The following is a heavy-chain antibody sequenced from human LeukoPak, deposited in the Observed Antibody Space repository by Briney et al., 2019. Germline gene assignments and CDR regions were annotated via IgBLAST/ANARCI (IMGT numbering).Heavy chain of an antibody. CDR3: LRDCNNIRCSGARMDV. CDR2: IGTVGDT. V-gene: IGHV3-13*01. CDR1: GFTFSNYD. D-gene: IGHD2/OR15-2a*01. Sequence: GESLRLPCAASGFTFSNYDMHWVRQATGKGLEWVSSIGTVGDTYYSDSVKGRFTISRENAKNSWYLQMSSLRAGDTAVYYCLRDCNNIRCSGARMDVWGQGTTVIVSS. J-gene: IGHJ6*02.